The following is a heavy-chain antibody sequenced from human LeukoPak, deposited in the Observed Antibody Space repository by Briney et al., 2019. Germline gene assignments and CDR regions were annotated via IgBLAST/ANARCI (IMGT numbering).Heavy chain of an antibody. J-gene: IGHJ4*02. CDR2: ISGSGSNK. D-gene: IGHD6-19*01. CDR3: ATSQSSVAGIVGD. V-gene: IGHV3-11*04. Sequence: GGSLRLSCAVSGFTFSDYFMTWIRQAPGKGLEWVSYISGSGSNKYYADSVKGRFTISRDNAKNSLYLQMNGLRVEDTAVYYCATSQSSVAGIVGDWGQGTLVTVSS. CDR1: GFTFSDYF.